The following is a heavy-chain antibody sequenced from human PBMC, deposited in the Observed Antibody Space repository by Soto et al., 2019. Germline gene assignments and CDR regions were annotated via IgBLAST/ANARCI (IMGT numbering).Heavy chain of an antibody. CDR1: GGTFSSYA. V-gene: IGHV1-69*13. Sequence: ASVKVSCKASGGTFSSYAISWVRQAPGQGLEWMGGIIPIFGTANYAQKFQGRVTITADESTSTAYMELSSLRSEDTAVYYCARGYCSGGSCLFLGVFFDYWGQGTLVTVSS. D-gene: IGHD2-15*01. CDR2: IIPIFGTA. J-gene: IGHJ4*02. CDR3: ARGYCSGGSCLFLGVFFDY.